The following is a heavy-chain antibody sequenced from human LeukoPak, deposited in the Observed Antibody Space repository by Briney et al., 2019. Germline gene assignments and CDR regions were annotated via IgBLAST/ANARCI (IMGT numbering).Heavy chain of an antibody. CDR3: SKEDFDL. CDR1: GVSFSNYW. J-gene: IGHJ1*01. Sequence: GRSLRLPCAASGVSFSNYWMRWVRQAPGKGLEWLAAIRQDGKEIYYADSVKARFTISRDNTKKSVYLQMNRRRAEDTAVYYCSKEDFDLWGQGSLVTVSS. CDR2: IRQDGKEI. V-gene: IGHV3-7*01. D-gene: IGHD3-9*01.